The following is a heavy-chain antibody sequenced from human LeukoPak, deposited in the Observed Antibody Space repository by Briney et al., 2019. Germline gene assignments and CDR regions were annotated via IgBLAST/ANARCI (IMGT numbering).Heavy chain of an antibody. D-gene: IGHD3-22*01. J-gene: IGHJ4*02. CDR1: GYTFTSYY. Sequence: VASVKVSRKASGYTFTSYYMHWVRQAPGQGLEWMGIINPSGGSTSYAQKFQGRVTMTRDMSTSTVYMELSSLRSEDTAVYYCASTGSYDSSGYTFDYWGQGTLVTVSS. CDR3: ASTGSYDSSGYTFDY. V-gene: IGHV1-46*01. CDR2: INPSGGST.